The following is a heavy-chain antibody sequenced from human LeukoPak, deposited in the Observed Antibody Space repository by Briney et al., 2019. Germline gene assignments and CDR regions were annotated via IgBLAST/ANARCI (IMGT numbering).Heavy chain of an antibody. J-gene: IGHJ4*02. Sequence: GGSLRLSCAASGFTFSSYGMSWVRQAPGKGLEWVAKIKQDGSGKYYVDSVKGRFTISRDNAENSLYLQMNSLRVEDTAVYYCARSDFWSGYNRGSFDYWGQGTLVTVSS. D-gene: IGHD3-3*01. V-gene: IGHV3-7*05. CDR3: ARSDFWSGYNRGSFDY. CDR1: GFTFSSYG. CDR2: IKQDGSGK.